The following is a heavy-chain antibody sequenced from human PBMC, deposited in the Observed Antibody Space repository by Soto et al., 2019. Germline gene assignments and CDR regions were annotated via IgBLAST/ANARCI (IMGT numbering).Heavy chain of an antibody. J-gene: IGHJ6*02. Sequence: EVQLLESGGGLVQPGGSLRLSCAASGFTFSSYAMSWVRQAPGKGLEWVSAISGRGGSTYYADSVKGRFTISRDNSKNTLYLQMNSLRAEDTAVYYCAKGSLRWLQSVYYYYYGMDVWGQGTTVTVSS. D-gene: IGHD5-12*01. CDR3: AKGSLRWLQSVYYYYYGMDV. CDR2: ISGRGGST. V-gene: IGHV3-23*01. CDR1: GFTFSSYA.